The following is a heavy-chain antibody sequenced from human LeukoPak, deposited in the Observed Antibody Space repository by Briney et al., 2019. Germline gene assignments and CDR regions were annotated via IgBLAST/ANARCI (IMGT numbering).Heavy chain of an antibody. Sequence: GGSLRLSCAASGFTFSSYWMHWVHQAPGKGLVWVSRINTDGSSTNYADSVKGRFTISRDNAKNTLYLQMNSLTAEDTAVYYCARDPLNSSGWYKEFDYWGQGTLVTVSS. V-gene: IGHV3-74*01. J-gene: IGHJ4*02. CDR1: GFTFSSYW. CDR2: INTDGSST. CDR3: ARDPLNSSGWYKEFDY. D-gene: IGHD6-19*01.